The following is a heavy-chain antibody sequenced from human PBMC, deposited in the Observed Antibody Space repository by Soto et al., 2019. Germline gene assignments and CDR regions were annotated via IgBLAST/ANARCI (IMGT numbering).Heavy chain of an antibody. CDR1: GYNVANYW. V-gene: IGHV5-51*01. D-gene: IGHD3-10*01. Sequence: EALKSSGKGSGYNVANYWIGCVRQMPGKGLESMGIIYPGDCDTRYSPSFQGQVTSSADKSISTAYLQWSSLKASDTAMYYCAGGGVRGVVTRTRDYYGMDVWGQGTTVTVSS. CDR3: AGGGVRGVVTRTRDYYGMDV. CDR2: IYPGDCDT. J-gene: IGHJ6*02.